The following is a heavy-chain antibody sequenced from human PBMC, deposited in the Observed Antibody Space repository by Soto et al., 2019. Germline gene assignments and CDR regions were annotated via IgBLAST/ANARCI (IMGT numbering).Heavy chain of an antibody. V-gene: IGHV3-49*03. CDR2: IRRKNYGGTT. D-gene: IGHD3-22*01. J-gene: IGHJ4*02. CDR1: GFSFGDHD. Sequence: PGGSLRLSLRTSGFSFGDHDMSWFRQAPGRGREWVGFIRRKNYGGTTEYAASVKARCTISRYYSKSIAYLQMTGLKTEDTAVYYCTRGKGSYDSSVDYWGQGTLVTVSS. CDR3: TRGKGSYDSSVDY.